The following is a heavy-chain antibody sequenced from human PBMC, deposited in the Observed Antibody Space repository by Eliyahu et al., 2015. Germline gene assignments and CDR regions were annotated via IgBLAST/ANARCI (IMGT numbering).Heavy chain of an antibody. J-gene: IGHJ6*04. D-gene: IGHD2-2*01. CDR1: GFSLSTSGXC. V-gene: IGHV2-70*01. CDR2: IDWDDDK. Sequence: QVTLRESGPALVKPTQTLTLTCTFSGFSLSTSGXCVSWIRQPPGKAXEWLALIDWDDDKYYSTSLXTXLTISKDTSKNQVVLTMTNMDPVDTATYYCARDTIVVVPAAIRYYYYYGMDVWGKGTTVTVSS. CDR3: ARDTIVVVPAAIRYYYYYGMDV.